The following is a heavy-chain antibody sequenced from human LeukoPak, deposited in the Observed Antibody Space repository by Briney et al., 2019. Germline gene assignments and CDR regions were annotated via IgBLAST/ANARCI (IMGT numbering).Heavy chain of an antibody. D-gene: IGHD1-26*01. CDR3: AKMKGHPLPKYYMDV. J-gene: IGHJ6*01. V-gene: IGHV3-74*01. CDR1: GFTFSSYW. CDR2: INSDGSST. Sequence: GGSLRLSCAASGFTFSSYWMHWVRQAPGKGLVWVSRINSDGSSTNYADSVKGRFTISRDNAKNTLYLQMNSLRAEDTAIYYCAKMKGHPLPKYYMDVWGQGTTVTVSS.